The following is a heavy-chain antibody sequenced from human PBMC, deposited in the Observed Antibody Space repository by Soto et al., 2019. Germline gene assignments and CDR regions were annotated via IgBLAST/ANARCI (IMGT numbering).Heavy chain of an antibody. CDR3: ARGGHVVVVTAALDY. CDR1: GGTFSSYA. D-gene: IGHD2-21*02. V-gene: IGHV1-69*06. Sequence: GASVKVSCKASGGTFSSYAISWVRQAPGQGLEWMGAVIPICGQTTYAQKFQGRVTMTGDKSTSTVYMELSSLRSDDTAIYYCARGGHVVVVTAALDYWGQGTLVTVSS. CDR2: VIPICGQT. J-gene: IGHJ4*02.